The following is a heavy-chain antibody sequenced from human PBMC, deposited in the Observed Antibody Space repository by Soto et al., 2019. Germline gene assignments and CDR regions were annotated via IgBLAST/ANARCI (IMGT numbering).Heavy chain of an antibody. CDR2: INPSGGSA. CDR3: ARDPRLEDFYTTSCYSEAWFDP. D-gene: IGHD2-2*01. V-gene: IGHV1-46*03. CDR1: GYTFANYY. J-gene: IGHJ5*02. Sequence: QVQLVQSGAEVKKPGASVKVSCKASGYTFANYYINWVRQAPGQGLEWMGVINPSGGSARYTQKFQGRFTMTRDTSTSTVYMELSSLRSEDTAMYYCARDPRLEDFYTTSCYSEAWFDPWGQGTLVTVSS.